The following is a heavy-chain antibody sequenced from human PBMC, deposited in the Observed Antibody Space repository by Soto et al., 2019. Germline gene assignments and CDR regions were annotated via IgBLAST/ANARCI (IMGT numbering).Heavy chain of an antibody. CDR1: GFTFSSSA. CDR2: ISYDGSNK. Sequence: LRLSCSASGFTFSSSAMNWVRQAPGKGLEWVAVISYDGSNKYYADSVKGRFTISRDNSKNTLYLQMNSLRPEDTAVYYCARDLGTTPFDYWGQGTLVTVSS. D-gene: IGHD3-16*01. CDR3: ARDLGTTPFDY. J-gene: IGHJ4*02. V-gene: IGHV3-30-3*01.